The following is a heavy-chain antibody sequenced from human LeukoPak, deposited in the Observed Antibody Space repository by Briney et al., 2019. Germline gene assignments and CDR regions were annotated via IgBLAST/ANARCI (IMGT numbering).Heavy chain of an antibody. D-gene: IGHD4-17*01. CDR1: GFTVSSNE. V-gene: IGHV3-66*02. J-gene: IGHJ4*02. Sequence: GGSLRLSCAASGFTVSSNEMSWVRQAPGKGLEWVSVIYSGGSTYYADSVKGRFTISRDNSKNTLYLQMNSLRAEDTAVYYCAKDKYGDYVIDYWGQGTLVTVSS. CDR2: IYSGGST. CDR3: AKDKYGDYVIDY.